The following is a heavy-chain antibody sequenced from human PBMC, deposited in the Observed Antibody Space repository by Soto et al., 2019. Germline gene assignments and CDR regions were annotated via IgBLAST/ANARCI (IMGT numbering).Heavy chain of an antibody. CDR1: GFSLSTSGVG. Sequence: SGPTLVNPTQTLTLTCTFSGFSLSTSGVGVGWIRQPPGKALEWLALIYWNDDKRYSPSLKSRLTITKDTSKNQVVLTMTNMDPVDTATYYCAHRQTNGSPDYYYGMDVWGQGTTVTVSS. CDR2: IYWNDDK. V-gene: IGHV2-5*01. D-gene: IGHD1-26*01. CDR3: AHRQTNGSPDYYYGMDV. J-gene: IGHJ6*02.